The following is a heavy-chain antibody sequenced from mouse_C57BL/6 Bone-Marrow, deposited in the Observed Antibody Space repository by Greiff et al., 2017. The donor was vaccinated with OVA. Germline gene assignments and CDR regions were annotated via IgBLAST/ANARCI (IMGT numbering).Heavy chain of an antibody. V-gene: IGHV1-64*01. D-gene: IGHD1-1*01. CDR2: IHPNSGST. Sequence: QVQLQQPGAELVKPGASVKLSCKASGYTFTSYWMHWVKQRPGQGLEWIGMIHPNSGSTNYNEKFKSKATLTVDKSSSTAYMQLSSLTSEDSAVYDCARLYYDAALAYGGQGTLVTVSA. CDR1: GYTFTSYW. CDR3: ARLYYDAALAY. J-gene: IGHJ3*01.